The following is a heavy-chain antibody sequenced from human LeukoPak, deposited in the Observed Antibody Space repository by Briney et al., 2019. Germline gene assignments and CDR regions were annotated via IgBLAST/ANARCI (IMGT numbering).Heavy chain of an antibody. CDR2: INPNSGGT. J-gene: IGHJ4*02. V-gene: IGHV1-2*02. Sequence: EASVKVSCKASGYTFTGYYMHWVRQAPGQGLEWMGWINPNSGGTNYAQKFQGRVTMTRDTSISTAYMELSRLRSDDTAVYYCARLNLRNVLVFFDHWGQGTLVTVSS. CDR1: GYTFTGYY. CDR3: ARLNLRNVLVFFDH. D-gene: IGHD2-8*01.